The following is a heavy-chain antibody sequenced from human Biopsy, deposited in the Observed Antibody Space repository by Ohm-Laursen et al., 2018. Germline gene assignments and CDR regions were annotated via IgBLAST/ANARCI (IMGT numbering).Heavy chain of an antibody. CDR3: ARGPHSGSHSCFDY. J-gene: IGHJ4*02. CDR1: GGTFINYA. D-gene: IGHD1-26*01. CDR2: IIPMFGTA. V-gene: IGHV1-69*01. Sequence: GSSVKVSCKASGGTFINYAISWVRQAPGQGPEWMGGIIPMFGTANYAQMFQGRVTISADESTSTSYIELSSLTTEDTAIYYCARGPHSGSHSCFDYWGRGTLVTVSS.